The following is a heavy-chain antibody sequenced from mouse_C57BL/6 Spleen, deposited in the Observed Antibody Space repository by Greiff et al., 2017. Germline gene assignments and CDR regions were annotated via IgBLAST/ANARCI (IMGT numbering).Heavy chain of an antibody. D-gene: IGHD1-1*01. CDR1: GYAFSSSW. CDR2: IYPGDGDT. J-gene: IGHJ3*01. Sequence: QVQLQQSGPELVEPGASVKISCKASGYAFSSSWMNWVKQRPGKGLEWIGRIYPGDGDTNYNGKFKGKATLTADKSSSTAYMQLSSLTSEDAAVYFCARELITTVVATRGFAYWGQGTLVTVSA. V-gene: IGHV1-82*01. CDR3: ARELITTVVATRGFAY.